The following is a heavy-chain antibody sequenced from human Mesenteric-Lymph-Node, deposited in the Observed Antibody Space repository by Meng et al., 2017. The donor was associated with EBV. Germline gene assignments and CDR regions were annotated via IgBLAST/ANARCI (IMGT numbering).Heavy chain of an antibody. CDR3: AKSLDSGGYYFDL. Sequence: QVQLQGSGQGLVKPWGTLSLTCGVSGVSVRTDSWWNWVRQSPGGGLEWIGQIYNSGITNYNPSLKSRVTISLDTSKNQFSLKLTSLTAADTAIYYCAKSLDSGGYYFDLWGQGSLVTVSS. D-gene: IGHD2-15*01. V-gene: IGHV4-4*02. CDR2: IYNSGIT. CDR1: GVSVRTDSW. J-gene: IGHJ4*02.